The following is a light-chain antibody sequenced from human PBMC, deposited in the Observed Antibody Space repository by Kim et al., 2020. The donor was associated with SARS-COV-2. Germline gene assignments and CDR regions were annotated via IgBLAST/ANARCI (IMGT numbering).Light chain of an antibody. CDR1: SSDVGGYDY. CDR2: HVS. Sequence: GQSITISCSGTSSDVGGYDYVSWCQQHPGKAPKRMIYHVSQRPSGVSNRVSGSKSANTASLTISGLQAEDEAEYYCSSYTSSSTGVFGGGTQLTVL. V-gene: IGLV2-14*03. J-gene: IGLJ3*02. CDR3: SSYTSSSTGV.